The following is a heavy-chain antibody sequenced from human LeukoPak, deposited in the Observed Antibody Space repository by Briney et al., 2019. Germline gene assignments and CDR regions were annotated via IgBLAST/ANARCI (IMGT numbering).Heavy chain of an antibody. J-gene: IGHJ4*02. Sequence: SGGSLRLSCAASGFTFGDYAMHWVRQAPGKGLEWVSGISWNSDSIGYADSVKGRFTISRDNAKNSLYLQMNSLRAEDTALYYCAKRGGMLYSGYDWGSFDYWGQGTLVTVFS. CDR1: GFTFGDYA. D-gene: IGHD5-12*01. V-gene: IGHV3-9*01. CDR3: AKRGGMLYSGYDWGSFDY. CDR2: ISWNSDSI.